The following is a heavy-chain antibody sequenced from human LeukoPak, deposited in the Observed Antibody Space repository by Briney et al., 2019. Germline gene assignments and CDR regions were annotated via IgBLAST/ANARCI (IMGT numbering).Heavy chain of an antibody. V-gene: IGHV1-18*01. CDR2: ISAYNGNT. J-gene: IGHJ4*02. CDR1: GYTFTSYG. CDR3: ARGTYDILTGDYPAFDY. D-gene: IGHD3-9*01. Sequence: ASVKVSCKASGYTFTSYGISWVRQAPGQGLEWMGWISAYNGNTNYAQKLQGRVTMTTDTSTSTAYMELRSLRSDDTAVYYCARGTYDILTGDYPAFDYWGQGTLVTVSS.